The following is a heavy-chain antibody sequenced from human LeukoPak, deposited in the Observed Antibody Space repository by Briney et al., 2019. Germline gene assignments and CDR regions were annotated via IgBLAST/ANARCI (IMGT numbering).Heavy chain of an antibody. Sequence: PGRSLRLSCTASGFTFGDYSMSWVRQAPGKGLDWLGFIRSKASGGTTHYAASVKGRFTISRDDSKSIAYLQMDSLKTEDTAVYYCTRLLAAAPWVFDYWVQGTLVTVSS. CDR3: TRLLAAAPWVFDY. CDR1: GFTFGDYS. V-gene: IGHV3-49*04. CDR2: IRSKASGGTT. D-gene: IGHD2-15*01. J-gene: IGHJ4*02.